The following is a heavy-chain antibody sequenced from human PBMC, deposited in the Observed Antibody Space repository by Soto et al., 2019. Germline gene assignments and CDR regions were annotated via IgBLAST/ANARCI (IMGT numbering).Heavy chain of an antibody. V-gene: IGHV1-69*02. J-gene: IGHJ4*02. CDR1: GGTFSSYT. D-gene: IGHD6-19*01. CDR3: ARGIDSSGWLTGDY. CDR2: IIPILGIA. Sequence: ASVKVSCKASGGTFSSYTISWVRQAPGQGLEWMGRIIPILGIANYAQKFQGRVTITADKSTSTAYMELSSLRSEDTAVYYCARGIDSSGWLTGDYWGQGTLVTVSS.